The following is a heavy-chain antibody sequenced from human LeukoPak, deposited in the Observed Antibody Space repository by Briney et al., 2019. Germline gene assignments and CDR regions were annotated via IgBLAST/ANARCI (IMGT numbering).Heavy chain of an antibody. CDR2: IYTSGST. J-gene: IGHJ4*02. Sequence: NPSETLSLTCIVSGGSMSSYFWSWIRQPAGKGLEWIGRIYTSGSTNYNPSLKSRVTISVDTSKNQFSLKLSSVTAADTAVYYCARDSRYYDRSGYYGPSTYYFDYWGQGTLVTVSS. CDR3: ARDSRYYDRSGYYGPSTYYFDY. D-gene: IGHD3-22*01. V-gene: IGHV4-4*07. CDR1: GGSMSSYF.